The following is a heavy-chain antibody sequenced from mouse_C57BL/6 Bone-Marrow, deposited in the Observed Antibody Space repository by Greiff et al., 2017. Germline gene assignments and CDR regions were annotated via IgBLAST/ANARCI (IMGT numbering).Heavy chain of an antibody. Sequence: QVQLKQPGAELVRPGTSVKLSCKASGCTFTSYWMHWVKQRPGQGLEWIGVIDPSDSYTNYNQKFKGKATLTVDTSSSTAYMQLSSLTSEDSAVYYCARGVGQGHWGQGTLVTVSA. CDR2: IDPSDSYT. V-gene: IGHV1-59*01. CDR1: GCTFTSYW. D-gene: IGHD3-3*01. CDR3: ARGVGQGH. J-gene: IGHJ3*01.